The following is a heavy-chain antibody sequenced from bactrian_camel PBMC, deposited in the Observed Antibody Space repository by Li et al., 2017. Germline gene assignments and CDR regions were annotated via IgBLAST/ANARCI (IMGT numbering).Heavy chain of an antibody. V-gene: IGHV3S10*01. D-gene: IGHD2*01. Sequence: DVQLVESGGGSVQAGGSLRLSCAVSGYDALYLCMGWFRQAPGKEREGVASIDADGETSYVDSVKGRFTVSRDNGKNSVYLQMDSLKLEDTAMYYCAADFGPYCSGPYLARRANFEGQGTQVTVS. J-gene: IGHJ4*01. CDR2: IDADGET. CDR1: GYDALYLC.